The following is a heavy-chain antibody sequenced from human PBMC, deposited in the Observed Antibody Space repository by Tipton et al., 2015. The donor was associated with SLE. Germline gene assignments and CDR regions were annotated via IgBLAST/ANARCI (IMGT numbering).Heavy chain of an antibody. CDR2: IGGSGGST. Sequence: SLRLSCAASGFTFSSYAMSWVRQAPGKGLEWVSAIGGSGGSTYYADSVKGRFTISRDNSKNTLYLQMNSLRAEDTAVYYCAKGGGSGWYEYYYGMDVWGQGTTVTVSS. D-gene: IGHD6-19*01. CDR3: AKGGGSGWYEYYYGMDV. V-gene: IGHV3-23*01. J-gene: IGHJ6*02. CDR1: GFTFSSYA.